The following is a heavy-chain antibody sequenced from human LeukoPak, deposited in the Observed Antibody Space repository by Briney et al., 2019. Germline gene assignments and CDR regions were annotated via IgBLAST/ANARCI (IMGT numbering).Heavy chain of an antibody. CDR2: INHSGST. D-gene: IGHD6-13*01. V-gene: IGHV4-39*07. CDR1: GGSISSGDYY. J-gene: IGHJ6*02. Sequence: SSETLSLTCTVSGGSISSGDYYWSWIRQPPGKGLEWIGEINHSGSTNYNPSLKSRVTISVDTSKNQFSLKLSSVTAADTAVYYCARGNHNHARYSSSWYRTLNYYYYGMDVWGQGTTVTVSS. CDR3: ARGNHNHARYSSSWYRTLNYYYYGMDV.